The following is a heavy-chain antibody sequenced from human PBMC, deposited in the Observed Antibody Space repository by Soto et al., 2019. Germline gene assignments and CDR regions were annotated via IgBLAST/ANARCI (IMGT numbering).Heavy chain of an antibody. J-gene: IGHJ3*02. D-gene: IGHD2-2*01. V-gene: IGHV1-46*01. Sequence: ASAKVSCKASGYTFTSYYMHWVRHAPRQGLEWMGIINPSGGSTSYAQKFQGRVTMTRDTSTSTAYMELSSLRSEDTAVYYCARDFIDIVVVPAAPNDAFDIWGQGTMVTVSS. CDR2: INPSGGST. CDR3: ARDFIDIVVVPAAPNDAFDI. CDR1: GYTFTSYY.